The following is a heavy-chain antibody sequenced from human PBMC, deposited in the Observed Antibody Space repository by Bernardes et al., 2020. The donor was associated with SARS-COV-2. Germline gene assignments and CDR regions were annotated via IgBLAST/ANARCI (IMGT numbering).Heavy chain of an antibody. CDR1: GFIFSGHH. Sequence: GGSLRLSCAASGFIFSGHHMDWVRQAPGKGLEWVGRSSNKAKSYNTAYAASVKGRFIIARDDSKDSLYLQMNSLKTADTAVYYCATPSVSGKHFDYWGQGSLVAVSS. D-gene: IGHD2-21*01. J-gene: IGHJ4*02. CDR2: SSNKAKSYNT. V-gene: IGHV3-72*01. CDR3: ATPSVSGKHFDY.